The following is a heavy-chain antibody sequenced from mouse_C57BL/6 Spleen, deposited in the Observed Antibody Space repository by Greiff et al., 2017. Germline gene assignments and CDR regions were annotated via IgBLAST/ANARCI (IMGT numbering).Heavy chain of an antibody. CDR2: ISGGGGNT. V-gene: IGHV5-9*01. J-gene: IGHJ2*01. CDR1: GFTFSSYT. Sequence: DVMLVESGGGLVKPGGSLKLSCAASGFTFSSYTMSWVRQTPEKRLEWVATISGGGGNTYYPDSVKGRFTISRDNAKNTLYLHMSSLRSEDTSLYYCAKYYGYDYFDCWGQGTTLTVST. D-gene: IGHD2-2*01. CDR3: AKYYGYDYFDC.